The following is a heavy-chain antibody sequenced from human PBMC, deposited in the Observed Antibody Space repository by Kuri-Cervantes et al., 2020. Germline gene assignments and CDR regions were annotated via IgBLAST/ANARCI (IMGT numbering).Heavy chain of an antibody. J-gene: IGHJ5*02. V-gene: IGHV1-18*01. D-gene: IGHD2-2*01. CDR2: ISGYNGDT. CDR3: ARAVGYCSTISCYEGVWFDP. CDR1: GYRFSNYG. Sequence: ASVKVSCKASGYRFSNYGINWVRQAPGQGLEWMGWISGYNGDTNYAQKLQGRVTMTTDTSTTTAYMELRSLTSDDTAVYYCARAVGYCSTISCYEGVWFDPWGQGTLVTVSS.